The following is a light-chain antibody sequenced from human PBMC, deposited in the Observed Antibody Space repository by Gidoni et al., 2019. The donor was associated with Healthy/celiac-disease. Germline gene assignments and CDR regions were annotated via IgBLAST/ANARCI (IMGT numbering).Light chain of an antibody. V-gene: IGLV1-40*01. Sequence: QSVLTQPPSVSGAPGQRVTISCTGSSSNIGAGYDVPWYQQLPGTAPKLLIYGNSNRPSGVPDRFSGSKSGTSASLAITGLQAEDEADYYCQSYDSSLSAVFGGGTKLXV. CDR1: SSNIGAGYD. CDR2: GNS. CDR3: QSYDSSLSAV. J-gene: IGLJ2*01.